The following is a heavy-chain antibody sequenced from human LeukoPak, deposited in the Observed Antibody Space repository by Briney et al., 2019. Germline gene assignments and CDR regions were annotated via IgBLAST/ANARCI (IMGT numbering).Heavy chain of an antibody. Sequence: PGGSLRHSCAASGFTFSSYAMSWVRQAPGKGLEWVSAISGSGGSTYYADSVKGRFTISRDNSKNTLYLQMNSLRAEDTAVYYCAKDSSGWHRACFDYWGQGTLVTVSP. CDR3: AKDSSGWHRACFDY. CDR2: ISGSGGST. CDR1: GFTFSSYA. V-gene: IGHV3-23*01. D-gene: IGHD6-19*01. J-gene: IGHJ4*02.